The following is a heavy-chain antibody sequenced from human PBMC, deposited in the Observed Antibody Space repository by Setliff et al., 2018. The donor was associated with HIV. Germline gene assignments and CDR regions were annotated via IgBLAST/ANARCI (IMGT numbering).Heavy chain of an antibody. V-gene: IGHV1-69*06. CDR1: GYTFTSYD. D-gene: IGHD2-21*01. J-gene: IGHJ4*02. CDR2: IIPIFGTP. Sequence: SVKVSCKASGYTFTSYDISWVRQAPGQGLEWMGRIIPIFGTPNYAQKFQGRVTFTADKSTSTAYMELNSLRSEDTAVYYCARAQGYCGGECYYHFDYWGQGTLVT. CDR3: ARAQGYCGGECYYHFDY.